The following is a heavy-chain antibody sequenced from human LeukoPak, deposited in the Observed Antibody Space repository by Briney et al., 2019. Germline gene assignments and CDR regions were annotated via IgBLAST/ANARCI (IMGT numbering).Heavy chain of an antibody. J-gene: IGHJ6*02. V-gene: IGHV3-23*01. D-gene: IGHD2-8*01. CDR1: GFTFSSYG. Sequence: GGSLRLSCAASGFTFSSYGMNWVRQAPGKGLEWVSAISGGGGSTYYADSVKGRFTISRDNSKNSLYLQMNSLRAEDTAVYYCARDRSLPNGYYYYYGMDVWGQGTTVTVSS. CDR2: ISGGGGST. CDR3: ARDRSLPNGYYYYYGMDV.